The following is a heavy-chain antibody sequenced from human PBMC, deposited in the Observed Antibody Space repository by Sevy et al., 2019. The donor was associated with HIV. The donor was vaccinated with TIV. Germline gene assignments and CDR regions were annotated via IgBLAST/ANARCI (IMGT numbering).Heavy chain of an antibody. CDR2: MSYNGNKK. D-gene: IGHD3-16*02. J-gene: IGHJ6*02. Sequence: GGCLRLSCAASGFSFSRSPMHCVRQAPGKGLEWVAVMSYNGNKKYNGDSVKGRFTISRDDFKNTLYLQMNSLRTEDTDVHYCAREGVLSGRVLVSYGMDVWGQGILVPVSS. V-gene: IGHV3-30*04. CDR1: GFSFSRSP. CDR3: AREGVLSGRVLVSYGMDV.